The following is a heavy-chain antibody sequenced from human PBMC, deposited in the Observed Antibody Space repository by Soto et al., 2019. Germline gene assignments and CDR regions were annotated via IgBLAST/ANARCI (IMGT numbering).Heavy chain of an antibody. CDR3: ARDRGYSGYGDY. CDR1: GYSFTSYG. Sequence: SVKVSCKASGYSFTSYGISWVRQAPGQGQEKIGWISAYNSNTNYAQKLQGRVTMTTDTSTSTAYMELRSLRSDDTAVYYCARDRGYSGYGDYWGQGTLVTVSS. D-gene: IGHD5-12*01. V-gene: IGHV1-18*01. CDR2: ISAYNSNT. J-gene: IGHJ4*02.